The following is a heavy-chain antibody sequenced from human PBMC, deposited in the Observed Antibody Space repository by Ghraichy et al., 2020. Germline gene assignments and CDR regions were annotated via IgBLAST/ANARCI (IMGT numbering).Heavy chain of an antibody. D-gene: IGHD6-19*01. Sequence: GSLSISCTVSGGSFSTYYWTWIRQPPGKGLEWIGYIHASGSIKYNPSLKSRVTISIDTSKNQFSLRLNSVTAADTAVYFCARRGAVTGTSIAWFDPWGQGTLVTVSS. J-gene: IGHJ5*02. CDR3: ARRGAVTGTSIAWFDP. CDR2: IHASGSI. CDR1: GGSFSTYY. V-gene: IGHV4-4*09.